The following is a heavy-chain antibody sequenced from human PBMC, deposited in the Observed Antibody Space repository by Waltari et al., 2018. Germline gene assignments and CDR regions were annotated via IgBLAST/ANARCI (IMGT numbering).Heavy chain of an antibody. D-gene: IGHD6-13*01. CDR3: ARDGYYYYYGMDV. CDR2: IYTSGST. CDR1: GGSISSGSYY. V-gene: IGHV4-61*09. Sequence: QVQLQESGPGLVKPSQTLSLTCTVSGGSISSGSYYWSWIRQPAGKGLEWIGYIYTSGSTNYNPSLKSRVTISVDTSKNQFSLKLSSVTAADTAVYYCARDGYYYYYGMDVWGQVTTVTVSS. J-gene: IGHJ6*02.